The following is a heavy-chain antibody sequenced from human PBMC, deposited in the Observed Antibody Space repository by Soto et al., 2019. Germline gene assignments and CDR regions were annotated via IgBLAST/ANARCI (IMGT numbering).Heavy chain of an antibody. CDR3: ARGRDCSGGSCYSIVPWFDP. Sequence: SVKVSCKASGGTFSSYAISWVRQAPGQGLEWMGGIIPIFGTANYAQKFQGRVTITADKSTSTAYMELSSLGSEDTAVYYCARGRDCSGGSCYSIVPWFDPWGQGTLVTVSS. D-gene: IGHD2-15*01. CDR1: GGTFSSYA. CDR2: IIPIFGTA. V-gene: IGHV1-69*06. J-gene: IGHJ5*02.